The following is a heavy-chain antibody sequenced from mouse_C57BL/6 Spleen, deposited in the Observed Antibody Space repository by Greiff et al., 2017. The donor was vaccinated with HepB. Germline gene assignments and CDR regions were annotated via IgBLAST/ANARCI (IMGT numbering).Heavy chain of an antibody. Sequence: QVQLQQPGAELVMPGASVKLSCKASGYTFTSYWMHWVKQRPGQGLEWIGEIDPSDSYTNYNQKFKGKSTLTVDKSSSTAYMQLSSLTSEDSAVYYCARGGITTVVATTRFDYWGQGTTLTVSS. CDR1: GYTFTSYW. CDR2: IDPSDSYT. V-gene: IGHV1-69*01. J-gene: IGHJ2*01. D-gene: IGHD1-1*01. CDR3: ARGGITTVVATTRFDY.